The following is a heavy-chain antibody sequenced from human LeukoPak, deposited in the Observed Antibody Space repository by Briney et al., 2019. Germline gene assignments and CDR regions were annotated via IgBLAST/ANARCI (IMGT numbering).Heavy chain of an antibody. D-gene: IGHD6-13*01. V-gene: IGHV3-72*01. Sequence: PGGSLRLSCAGAGFSITDHHMDWVRQAPGKGLEWIGRSATTKPNSCTTQYAASARGRFTISRDDSQNSLYLQLNSLKTEDTAVYYCVRVVTTGSGWYHLDNWGLGTLVTVSS. CDR3: VRVVTTGSGWYHLDN. J-gene: IGHJ4*02. CDR2: SATTKPNSCTT. CDR1: GFSITDHH.